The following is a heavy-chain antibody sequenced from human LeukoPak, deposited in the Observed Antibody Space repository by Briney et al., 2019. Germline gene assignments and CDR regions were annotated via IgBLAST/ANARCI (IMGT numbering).Heavy chain of an antibody. V-gene: IGHV4-4*09. CDR1: GGSISSYY. J-gene: IGHJ6*03. CDR3: ARLQSGIDYYYYYYMDV. CDR2: IYTSGST. D-gene: IGHD6-13*01. Sequence: SETLSLTCAVSGGSISSYYWSWIRQPPGKGLEWLGYIYTSGSTNYNPSLKSRVPISVDTSNNQFSLKLRSVTAADTAVYYCARLQSGIDYYYYYYMDVWGKGTTVTVSS.